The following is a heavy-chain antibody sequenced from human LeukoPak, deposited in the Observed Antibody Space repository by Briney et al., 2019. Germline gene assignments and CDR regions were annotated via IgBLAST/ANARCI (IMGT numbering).Heavy chain of an antibody. D-gene: IGHD6-13*01. CDR3: ARVASAAGIMDFDY. CDR2: ISAYNGNT. V-gene: IGHV1-18*01. CDR1: GYTFTNYD. J-gene: IGHJ4*02. Sequence: ASVKVSCKASGYTFTNYDINWVRQAPGQGLEWMGWISAYNGNTNYAQKLQGRVTMTTDTSTSTAYMELRSLRSDDTAVYYCARVASAAGIMDFDYWGQGTLVTVSS.